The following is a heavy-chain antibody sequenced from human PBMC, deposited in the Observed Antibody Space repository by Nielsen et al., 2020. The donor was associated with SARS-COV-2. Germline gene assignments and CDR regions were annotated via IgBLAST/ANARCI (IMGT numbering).Heavy chain of an antibody. J-gene: IGHJ6*02. D-gene: IGHD4-11*01. V-gene: IGHV3-48*02. Sequence: WIRQPPGKGLEWVSYISSSSSTIYYADSVKGRFTISRDNAKNSLYLQMNSLRDEDTAVYYCARDGVDSNYGYYYYGMDVWGQGTTVTVSS. CDR3: ARDGVDSNYGYYYYGMDV. CDR2: ISSSSSTI.